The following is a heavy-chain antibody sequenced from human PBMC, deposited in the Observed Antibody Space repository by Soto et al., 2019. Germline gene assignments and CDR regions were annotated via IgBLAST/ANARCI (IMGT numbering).Heavy chain of an antibody. J-gene: IGHJ4*02. CDR1: GYTFTSYG. V-gene: IGHV1-18*01. CDR2: ISAYNGNT. Sequence: ASVKVSCKASGYTFTSYGISWVRQAPGQGLEWMGWISAYNGNTNYAQKLQGRVTMTTDTSTSTAYMELRSLRSDDTAVYYCARNPLLKYCSGGSCYSDYWGQGTLVTVSS. D-gene: IGHD2-15*01. CDR3: ARNPLLKYCSGGSCYSDY.